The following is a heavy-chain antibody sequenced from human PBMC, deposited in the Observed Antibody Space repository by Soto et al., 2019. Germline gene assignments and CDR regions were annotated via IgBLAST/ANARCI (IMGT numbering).Heavy chain of an antibody. D-gene: IGHD2-2*01. Sequence: ESGGGVVQPGRSLRLSCAASGFTFSSYAMHWVRQAPGKGLEWVAVISYDGSNKYYADSVKGRFTISRDNSKNTLYLQMNSLRAEDTAVYYCAGPARYCSSTSCYVGYYYGMDVWGQGTTVTVSS. V-gene: IGHV3-30-3*01. CDR3: AGPARYCSSTSCYVGYYYGMDV. CDR2: ISYDGSNK. CDR1: GFTFSSYA. J-gene: IGHJ6*02.